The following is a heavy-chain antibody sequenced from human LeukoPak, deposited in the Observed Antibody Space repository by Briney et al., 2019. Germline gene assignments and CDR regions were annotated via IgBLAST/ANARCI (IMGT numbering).Heavy chain of an antibody. CDR1: GFTFDDYA. CDR2: ISWNSGSI. V-gene: IGHV3-9*01. J-gene: IGHJ4*02. D-gene: IGHD4-17*01. CDR3: AKDMSVTTGWYFDY. Sequence: PGGSLRLSCAASGFTFDDYAMHWVRQAPGKGLEWVSGISWNSGSIGYADSVKGRFTISRDNAKNSLYLQMNSLRAEDTALYYCAKDMSVTTGWYFDYWGQGTLVTVSS.